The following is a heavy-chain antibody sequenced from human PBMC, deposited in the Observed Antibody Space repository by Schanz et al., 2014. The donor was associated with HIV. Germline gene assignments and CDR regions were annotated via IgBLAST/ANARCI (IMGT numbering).Heavy chain of an antibody. CDR1: GGTFINYA. J-gene: IGHJ4*02. D-gene: IGHD6-13*01. CDR2: IIPLFGTS. V-gene: IGHV1-69*06. Sequence: QVQLVQSGAEVKKPGSSVKVFCRASGGTFINYAFSWVRQAPGQGLEWMGGIIPLFGTSNYAQKFQGRVTITADKSTSTLYLELSSLRSEDTAVYYCARDSPVAAGTLDYWGRGTLVTVSS. CDR3: ARDSPVAAGTLDY.